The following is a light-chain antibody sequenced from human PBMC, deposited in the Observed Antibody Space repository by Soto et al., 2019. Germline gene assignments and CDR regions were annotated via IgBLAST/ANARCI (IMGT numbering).Light chain of an antibody. V-gene: IGKV3-15*01. Sequence: EIVLTQSPATLSLSPGERATLSCGASQSVSSSYLAWYQQKPGLAPRLLIYGASTRATGIPARFSGSGSGTEFTLTISSLQSEDFEVYYCQQYNTWPKTFGQGTKVDIK. J-gene: IGKJ1*01. CDR2: GAS. CDR3: QQYNTWPKT. CDR1: QSVSSSY.